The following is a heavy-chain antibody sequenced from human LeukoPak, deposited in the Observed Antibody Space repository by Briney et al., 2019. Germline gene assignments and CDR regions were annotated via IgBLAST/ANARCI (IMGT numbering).Heavy chain of an antibody. J-gene: IGHJ6*04. V-gene: IGHV1-3*01. CDR3: AREISGDYYGSGSASYGMDV. CDR1: GYTFTSYA. Sequence: ASVKVSCKASGYTFTSYAMHWVRQAPGQRLEWMGWINAGNGNTKYSQKFQGSVTITRDTSASTAYMELSSLRSEDTAVYYCAREISGDYYGSGSASYGMDVWGKGTTVTVSS. CDR2: INAGNGNT. D-gene: IGHD3-10*01.